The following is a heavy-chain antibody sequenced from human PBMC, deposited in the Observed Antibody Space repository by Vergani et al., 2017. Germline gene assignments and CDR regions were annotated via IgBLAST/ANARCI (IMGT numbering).Heavy chain of an antibody. J-gene: IGHJ3*02. CDR2: FDPEDGET. V-gene: IGHV1-24*01. CDR3: ARGIVHYYGSGSRGKDAFDI. CDR1: GYTLTELS. Sequence: QVQLVQSGAEVKKPGASVKVSCKVSGYTLTELSMHWVRQAPGKGLEWMGGFDPEDGETIYAQKFQGRVTMTTDTSTSTAYMELRSLRSDDTAVYYCARGIVHYYGSGSRGKDAFDIWGQGTMVTVSS. D-gene: IGHD3-10*01.